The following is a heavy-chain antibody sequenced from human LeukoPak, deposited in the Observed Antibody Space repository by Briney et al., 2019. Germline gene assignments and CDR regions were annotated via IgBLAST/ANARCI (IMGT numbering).Heavy chain of an antibody. CDR2: ISSSSSNI. CDR1: GFTFSSYS. Sequence: PGGSLRLSCAASGFTFSSYSMNGVRQAPGKGREGVSYISSSSSNIYYADSVKGRFSIYRDNAKNSLYLQMNSLRAEDTAVYYCARDGLGATFDYWGQGTLVTVSS. D-gene: IGHD1-26*01. J-gene: IGHJ4*02. CDR3: ARDGLGATFDY. V-gene: IGHV3-48*01.